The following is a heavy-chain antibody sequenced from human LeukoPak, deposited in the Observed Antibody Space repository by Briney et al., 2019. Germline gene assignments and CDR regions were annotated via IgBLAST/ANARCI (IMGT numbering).Heavy chain of an antibody. CDR3: AGRGRLGGLNAFDI. J-gene: IGHJ3*02. CDR2: IYYSGST. CDR1: GGSISSSIYY. D-gene: IGHD3-16*01. V-gene: IGHV4-39*01. Sequence: SSETLSLTCTVSGGSISSSIYYWGWIRQPPGKGLEWIGSIYYSGSTYYNPSLKSRVTISVDTSKNQFSLKLSSVTAADTAVYYCAGRGRLGGLNAFDIWGQGTMVTVSS.